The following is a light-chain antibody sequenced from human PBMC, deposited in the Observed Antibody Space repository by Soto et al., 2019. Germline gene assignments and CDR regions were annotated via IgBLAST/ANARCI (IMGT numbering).Light chain of an antibody. CDR3: CSYAGGTSVI. V-gene: IGLV2-23*01. CDR2: EDN. CDR1: SSDVGRYNL. Sequence: QSALAQPASVSGSPGQSITISCTGSSSDVGRYNLVSWYQQHPDKAPKLIIYEDNERPSGVSDRFSGSKSGNTASLTISGRLTAAEADYYCCSYAGGTSVIFGGGTKVTVL. J-gene: IGLJ2*01.